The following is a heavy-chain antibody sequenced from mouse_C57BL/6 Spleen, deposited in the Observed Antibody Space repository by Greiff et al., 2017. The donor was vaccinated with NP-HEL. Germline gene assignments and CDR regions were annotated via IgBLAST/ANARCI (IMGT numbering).Heavy chain of an antibody. CDR1: GFTFTDYY. D-gene: IGHD2-10*01. CDR3: ARSLHY. J-gene: IGHJ3*01. CDR2: IRNKANGYTT. V-gene: IGHV7-3*01. Sequence: DGMLVESGGGLVQPGGSLSLSCAASGFTFTDYYMSWVRQPPGKALEWLGFIRNKANGYTTEYSASVKGRFTISRDNSQSILYRQMNALRAEDSATYYCARSLHYWGQGTLVTVSA.